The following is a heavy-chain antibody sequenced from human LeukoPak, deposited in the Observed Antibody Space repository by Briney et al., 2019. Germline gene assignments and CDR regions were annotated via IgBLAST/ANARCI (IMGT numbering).Heavy chain of an antibody. CDR1: GGTFSSYA. Sequence: SVKVSCKASGGTFSSYAISWVRQAPGQGLEWMGRIIPILGIANYAQKFQGRVTITADKSTSTAYMELSSLRSEDTAVYYCARELPDGYARHFDYWGQGTLVTVSS. CDR2: IIPILGIA. CDR3: ARELPDGYARHFDY. J-gene: IGHJ4*02. V-gene: IGHV1-69*04. D-gene: IGHD5-24*01.